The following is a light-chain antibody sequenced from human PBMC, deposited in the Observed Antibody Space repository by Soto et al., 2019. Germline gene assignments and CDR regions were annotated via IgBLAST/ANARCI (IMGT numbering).Light chain of an antibody. CDR1: SSDVGGYNY. CDR3: SSYTTGSKIGV. J-gene: IGLJ7*01. CDR2: DVS. V-gene: IGLV2-14*01. Sequence: QSALTQPASLSGSPGQSITISCTGTSSDVGGYNYVSWYQQHPGKAPKLMIYDVSNRLSGVSHRFSGSKSGNTASLNISGLQAEDEADYYCSSYTTGSKIGVFGGGPQLAFL.